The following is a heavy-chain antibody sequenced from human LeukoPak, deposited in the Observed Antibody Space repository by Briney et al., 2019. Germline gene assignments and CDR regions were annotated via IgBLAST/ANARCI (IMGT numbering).Heavy chain of an antibody. D-gene: IGHD1-26*01. CDR1: GFTFSSYS. Sequence: GGSLRLSCAASGFTFSSYSMSWVRQAPGKGLEWVSSISGSGGSTYYADSVKGRFTISRDNSKNTLYLQMNSLRAEDTAVYYCAKGRGWEASYYYYYMDVWGKGTTVTISS. J-gene: IGHJ6*03. CDR3: AKGRGWEASYYYYYMDV. CDR2: ISGSGGST. V-gene: IGHV3-23*01.